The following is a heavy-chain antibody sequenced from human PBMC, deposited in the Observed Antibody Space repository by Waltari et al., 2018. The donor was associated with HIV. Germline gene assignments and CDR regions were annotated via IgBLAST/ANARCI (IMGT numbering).Heavy chain of an antibody. D-gene: IGHD1-1*01. CDR3: AKDQGEYRYYYYYYGLDV. V-gene: IGHV3-7*01. Sequence: DVQLVESGGGLVQPGGSLRLSCEASGFSFRTYWMSWVRQAPGKGLEWVANIKQDGGEKYYVDSVKGRFTISRDNAKNSLYLQMNSLRAEDTAVYYCAKDQGEYRYYYYYYGLDVWGQGTTVTVSS. J-gene: IGHJ6*02. CDR1: GFSFRTYW. CDR2: IKQDGGEK.